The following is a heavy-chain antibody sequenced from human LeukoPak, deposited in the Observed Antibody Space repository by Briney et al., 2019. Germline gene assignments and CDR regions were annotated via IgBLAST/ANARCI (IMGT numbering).Heavy chain of an antibody. CDR3: ARVRDANWETKFDY. CDR1: GGSISSGGYY. Sequence: PSQTLSLTCTVSGGSISSGGYYWSWIRQPPGKGLEWIGEINHSGSTNYNPSLKSRVTISVDTSKNQFSLKLSSVTAADTAVYYCARVRDANWETKFDYWGQGTLVTVSS. V-gene: IGHV4-30-2*01. J-gene: IGHJ4*02. D-gene: IGHD7-27*01. CDR2: INHSGST.